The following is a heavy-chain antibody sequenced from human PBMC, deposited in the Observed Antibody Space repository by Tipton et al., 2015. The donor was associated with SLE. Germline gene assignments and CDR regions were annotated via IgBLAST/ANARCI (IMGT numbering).Heavy chain of an antibody. J-gene: IGHJ6*03. Sequence: TLSLTCAVYGESLSDNYWNWIRQPPGKGLEWIGEISHRGSTNYNPSLKSRVTISVDTSKNQFSLKLSSVTAADTAVYYCARISSTSARDDYYYYMDVWGKGTTVTVSS. CDR2: ISHRGST. CDR3: ARISSTSARDDYYYYMDV. V-gene: IGHV4-34*01. D-gene: IGHD2-2*01. CDR1: GESLSDNY.